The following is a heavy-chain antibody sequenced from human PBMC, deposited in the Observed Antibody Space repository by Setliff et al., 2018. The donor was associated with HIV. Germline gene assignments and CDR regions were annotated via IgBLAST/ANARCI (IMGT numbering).Heavy chain of an antibody. CDR2: IYYSGST. V-gene: IGHV4-39*07. J-gene: IGHJ4*02. CDR3: ARVGYYDSSFDY. Sequence: PSETLSLTCTVSGGSISGSSYYWGWIRQPPGKGLEWIGSIYYSGSTYYNPSLKSRVTISVDTSKNQFSLKLSSVTAADTAVYDCARVGYYDSSFDYWGQGTLVTVSS. CDR1: GGSISGSSYY. D-gene: IGHD3-22*01.